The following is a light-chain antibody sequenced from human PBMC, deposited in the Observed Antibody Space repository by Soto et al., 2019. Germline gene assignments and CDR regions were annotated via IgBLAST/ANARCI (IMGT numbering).Light chain of an antibody. J-gene: IGLJ1*01. CDR3: SSYTSSSTYV. Sequence: QSALAQPASVSGSPGQSITIPCTGTTSDIGAYDYVSWYQQHPGKVPKLIIFEVTKRPSGVSNRFSGSKSGNTASLTISGLLAEDEADYYCSSYTSSSTYVFGNGTKVTVL. V-gene: IGLV2-14*01. CDR2: EVT. CDR1: TSDIGAYDY.